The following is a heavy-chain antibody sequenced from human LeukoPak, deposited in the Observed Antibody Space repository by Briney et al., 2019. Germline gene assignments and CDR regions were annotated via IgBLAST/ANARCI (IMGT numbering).Heavy chain of an antibody. Sequence: ASVKVSCKASGGTFSSYTISWVRQAPGQGLEWMGRIIPILGIANYAQKFQGRVTITADESTSTAYMELSSLRSEDTAVYYCARVETSRGAAHVYYMDVWGKGTTVTVSS. D-gene: IGHD4/OR15-4a*01. CDR1: GGTFSSYT. V-gene: IGHV1-69*02. CDR2: IIPILGIA. CDR3: ARVETSRGAAHVYYMDV. J-gene: IGHJ6*03.